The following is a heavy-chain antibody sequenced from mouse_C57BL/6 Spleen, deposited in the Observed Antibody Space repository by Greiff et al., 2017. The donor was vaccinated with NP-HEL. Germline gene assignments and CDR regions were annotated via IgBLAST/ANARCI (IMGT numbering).Heavy chain of an antibody. Sequence: VHVKQSGPELVKPGASVKISCKASGYSFTDYNMNWVKQSNGKSLEWIGVINPNYGTTSYNQKFKGKATLTVDQSSSTAYMQLNSLTSEDSAVYYCAKITTVSAFDYWGQGTTLTVSS. J-gene: IGHJ2*01. CDR1: GYSFTDYN. V-gene: IGHV1-39*01. D-gene: IGHD1-1*01. CDR3: AKITTVSAFDY. CDR2: INPNYGTT.